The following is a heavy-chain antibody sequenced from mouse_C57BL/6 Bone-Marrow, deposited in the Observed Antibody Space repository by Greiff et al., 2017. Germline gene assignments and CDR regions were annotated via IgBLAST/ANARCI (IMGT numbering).Heavy chain of an antibody. V-gene: IGHV1-80*01. CDR1: GYAFSSYW. J-gene: IGHJ1*03. CDR3: ARGHHYYSSRTWYFDV. Sequence: QVQLQESGAELVKPGASVKISCKASGYAFSSYWMNWVKQRPGKGLEWIGQIYPGDGDTNYNGKFKGKATLTADKSSSTAYLQLSRLTAEDSAVYFCARGHHYYSSRTWYFDVWGTGTTVTVSS. D-gene: IGHD1-1*01. CDR2: IYPGDGDT.